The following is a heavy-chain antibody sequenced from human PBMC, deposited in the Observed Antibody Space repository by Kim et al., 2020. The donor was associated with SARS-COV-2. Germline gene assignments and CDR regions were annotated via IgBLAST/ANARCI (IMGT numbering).Heavy chain of an antibody. Sequence: GGSLRLSCAASGFGVSSNYMSWVRQAPGKGLEWVSVIHSGGKTYYADSVKGRFTISRDTSNNSLHLHMNTLRGEDTAIYYCAQNRGVGAPADWGQGTLVT. J-gene: IGHJ4*02. V-gene: IGHV3-53*01. CDR2: IHSGGKT. D-gene: IGHD1-26*01. CDR3: AQNRGVGAPAD. CDR1: GFGVSSNY.